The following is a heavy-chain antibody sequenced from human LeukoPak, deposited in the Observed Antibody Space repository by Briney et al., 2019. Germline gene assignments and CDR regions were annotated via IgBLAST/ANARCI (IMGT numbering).Heavy chain of an antibody. CDR3: ARAPLRARRTPSLGWFDP. V-gene: IGHV4-34*01. D-gene: IGHD6-6*01. CDR2: INHSGST. J-gene: IGHJ5*02. Sequence: SETLSLTCAVYGGSFSGYYRSWIRQPPGEGLGWIWEINHSGSTNYNPSLKSRVTISVDTSKNQFSLKLSSVTAADTAVYYCARAPLRARRTPSLGWFDPWGQGTLVTVSS. CDR1: GGSFSGYY.